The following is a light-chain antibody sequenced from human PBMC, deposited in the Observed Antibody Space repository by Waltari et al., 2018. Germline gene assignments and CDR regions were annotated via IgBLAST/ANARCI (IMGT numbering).Light chain of an antibody. CDR2: DAS. J-gene: IGKJ1*01. CDR1: QSVSSY. V-gene: IGKV3-11*01. CDR3: LQRSSLPWT. Sequence: EIVLTQSPATLSLSPGERATLSCRSSQSVSSYLAWYQQKVGQAPSLLIYDASNRTTGIPARFSGSGSGTDFTFTISSLEPEDFAVYYCLQRSSLPWTFGQGTKVEIK.